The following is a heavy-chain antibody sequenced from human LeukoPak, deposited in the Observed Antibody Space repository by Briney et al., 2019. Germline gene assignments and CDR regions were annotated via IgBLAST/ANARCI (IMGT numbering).Heavy chain of an antibody. D-gene: IGHD6-13*01. J-gene: IGHJ3*02. CDR2: INPNSGGT. V-gene: IGHV1-2*02. Sequence: ASVKVSCKASGYTFTGYYMHWVRQAPGQGLEWMGWINPNSGGTNYAQKFQGRVTMTRDTSISTAYMELSRLRSDDTAVYYCASRGPGAAAGLDAFDIRGQGTMVTVSS. CDR1: GYTFTGYY. CDR3: ASRGPGAAAGLDAFDI.